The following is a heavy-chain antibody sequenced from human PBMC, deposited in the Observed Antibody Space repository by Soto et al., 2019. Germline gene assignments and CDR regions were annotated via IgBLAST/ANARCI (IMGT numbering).Heavy chain of an antibody. V-gene: IGHV4-39*01. J-gene: IGHJ6*02. CDR1: GASMTKNNHY. D-gene: IGHD3-10*01. CDR2: TFYSGNT. CDR3: ARHRLWHISSGPFGMAV. Sequence: SETLSLTSTVSGASMTKNNHYWAWIRQPPGKGLEWFATTFYSGNTYYNSSLKRRLTVSVDTSNNQFSLKLSSVTAADSAGYFCARHRLWHISSGPFGMAVWGQGTTVTVSS.